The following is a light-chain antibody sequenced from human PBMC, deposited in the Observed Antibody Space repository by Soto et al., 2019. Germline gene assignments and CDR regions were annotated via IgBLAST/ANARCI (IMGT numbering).Light chain of an antibody. J-gene: IGKJ1*01. V-gene: IGKV4-1*01. CDR2: WAS. CDR1: QSVLYSPNTKNY. Sequence: DIVMTQSPDSLAVSLGERATINCKSSQSVLYSPNTKNYLAWYQQKPGQPPKLLIYWASTRETGVTDRFSGSGSGTDFTLTISSLKAEDGAFYYSQQYQSAPQSFVQGTKGEIK. CDR3: QQYQSAPQS.